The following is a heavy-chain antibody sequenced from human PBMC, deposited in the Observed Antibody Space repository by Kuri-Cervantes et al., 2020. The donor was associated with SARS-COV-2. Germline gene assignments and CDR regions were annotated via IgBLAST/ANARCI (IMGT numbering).Heavy chain of an antibody. Sequence: GGSLRLSCAASGFTFSSYSMNWVRQAPGKGLEWVSSISSSSSYIYYADSVKGRFTISRDNAKNSLYLQMNSLRAEDTAVYYCAKPPPHYYDSSGYYPDWFDPWGQGTLVTVSS. CDR2: ISSSSSYI. J-gene: IGHJ5*02. CDR3: AKPPPHYYDSSGYYPDWFDP. D-gene: IGHD3-22*01. CDR1: GFTFSSYS. V-gene: IGHV3-21*04.